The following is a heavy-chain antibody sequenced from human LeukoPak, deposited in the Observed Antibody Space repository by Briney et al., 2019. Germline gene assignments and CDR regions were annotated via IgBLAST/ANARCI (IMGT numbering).Heavy chain of an antibody. D-gene: IGHD3-22*01. V-gene: IGHV3-23*01. CDR3: AKSPTYDSSGFIDY. J-gene: IGHJ4*02. CDR1: GFTFSSYA. CDR2: ISGSGGST. Sequence: GGSLRLSCAASGFTFSSYAMSWVRQAPGKGLEWVSAISGSGGSTYYADSVKGRFTISRDNSKNTLYLQMNSLRAEDTAVYYCAKSPTYDSSGFIDYWGQGTLVTVSS.